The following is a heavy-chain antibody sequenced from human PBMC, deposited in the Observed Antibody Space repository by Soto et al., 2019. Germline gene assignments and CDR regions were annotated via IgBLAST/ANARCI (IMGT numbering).Heavy chain of an antibody. V-gene: IGHV3-48*03. CDR2: ISSSGGTT. Sequence: GGSLRLSCAASGFTFSSYEMNWVRQAPGKGLQWVSYISSSGGTTYYADAVKGRFTISRDNAKNSLYLQMNSLRAEDTAVYYCARDMDGRYSRGWYQIDYWGQGTLVTVSS. J-gene: IGHJ4*02. CDR3: ARDMDGRYSRGWYQIDY. D-gene: IGHD6-19*01. CDR1: GFTFSSYE.